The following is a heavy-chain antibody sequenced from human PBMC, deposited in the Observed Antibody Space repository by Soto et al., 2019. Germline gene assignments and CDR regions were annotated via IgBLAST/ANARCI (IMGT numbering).Heavy chain of an antibody. CDR2: INPNGGGT. J-gene: IGHJ6*03. V-gene: IGHV1-2*04. Sequence: ASEKVSCKASGYTFTGYYMHWVRQAPGQGLEWMGWINPNGGGTNYAQKFQGWVTMTRDTSISTAYMELSRLRSDDTAVYYCARGKAYYYYYMDVWGKGTTVTVSS. CDR3: ARGKAYYYYYMDV. CDR1: GYTFTGYY.